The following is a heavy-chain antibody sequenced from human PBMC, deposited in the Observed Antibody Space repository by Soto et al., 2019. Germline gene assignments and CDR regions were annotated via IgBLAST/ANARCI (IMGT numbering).Heavy chain of an antibody. Sequence: GGSLRLSCAASGFTFSSYWMSWVRQAPGKGLEWVANIKQDGSEKYYVDSVKGRFTISRDNAKNSLYLQMNSLRAEDTAVYYCARERLQHHSYYYMDVWGKGTTVTVSS. J-gene: IGHJ6*03. CDR1: GFTFSSYW. CDR3: ARERLQHHSYYYMDV. D-gene: IGHD4-4*01. CDR2: IKQDGSEK. V-gene: IGHV3-7*01.